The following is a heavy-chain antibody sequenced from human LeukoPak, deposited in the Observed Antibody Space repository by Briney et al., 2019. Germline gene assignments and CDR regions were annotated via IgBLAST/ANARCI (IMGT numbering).Heavy chain of an antibody. CDR1: GYSISSGYY. D-gene: IGHD4-23*01. Sequence: SETLSLTCTVSGYSISSGYYWGWIRQPPGKGLEWIGSIYHSGSTYYNPSLKSRVTISVDTSKNQFSLKLSSVTAADTAVYYCAREAARNSAWFDPWGQGTLVTVSS. CDR2: IYHSGST. J-gene: IGHJ5*02. CDR3: AREAARNSAWFDP. V-gene: IGHV4-38-2*02.